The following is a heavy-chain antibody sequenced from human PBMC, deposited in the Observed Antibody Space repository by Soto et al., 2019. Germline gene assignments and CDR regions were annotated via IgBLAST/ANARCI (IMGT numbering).Heavy chain of an antibody. J-gene: IGHJ4*02. Sequence: GASVKVSCKASGGTFSSYAISWVRQAPGQGLEWMGGIIPIFGTANYAQKFQGRVTITADESTSTAYMELSSLRSEDTAVYYCAADVLGYYDSSGYPYFDYWGQGTLVTVSS. CDR2: IIPIFGTA. CDR1: GGTFSSYA. D-gene: IGHD3-22*01. CDR3: AADVLGYYDSSGYPYFDY. V-gene: IGHV1-69*13.